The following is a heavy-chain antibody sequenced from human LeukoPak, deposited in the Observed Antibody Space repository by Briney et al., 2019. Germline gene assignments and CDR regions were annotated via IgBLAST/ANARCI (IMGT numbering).Heavy chain of an antibody. D-gene: IGHD4-17*01. CDR3: TREVSTVTFDY. CDR1: GGSISPHY. V-gene: IGHV4-59*11. J-gene: IGHJ4*02. Sequence: SETLSLTCTVSGGSISPHYWTWIRQTPGEGLEWIGYVYYNGLTSYNASLRRRLILSVDTARNQVSLKLTSVTAADTAVYYCTREVSTVTFDYWGQGTLVTASS. CDR2: VYYNGLT.